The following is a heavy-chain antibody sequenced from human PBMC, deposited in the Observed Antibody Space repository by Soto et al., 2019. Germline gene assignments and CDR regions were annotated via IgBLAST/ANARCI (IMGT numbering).Heavy chain of an antibody. J-gene: IGHJ1*01. Sequence: GGSLRLSCAASGFTFSSYWMHWVRQAPGKGLVWVSRINSDGSSTSYADSVKGRFTISRDNAKNTLYLQMNSLRAEDTAVYYCARDFSSGWYYKNFQHWGQGTLVTVSS. D-gene: IGHD6-19*01. V-gene: IGHV3-74*01. CDR1: GFTFSSYW. CDR3: ARDFSSGWYYKNFQH. CDR2: INSDGSST.